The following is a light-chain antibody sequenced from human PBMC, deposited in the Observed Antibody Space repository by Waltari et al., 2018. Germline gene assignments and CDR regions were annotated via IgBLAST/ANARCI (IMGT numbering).Light chain of an antibody. CDR2: QDR. Sequence: SYGLTQPPSVSVSPGQTADIPCPGHHLGDKYVCWYQQKPGQSPVLVIYQDRKRPSGIPERFSGSNSGNTATLTISGTHAMDEADYYCQAWDSATVVFGGGTKLTVL. V-gene: IGLV3-1*01. CDR1: HLGDKY. CDR3: QAWDSATVV. J-gene: IGLJ3*02.